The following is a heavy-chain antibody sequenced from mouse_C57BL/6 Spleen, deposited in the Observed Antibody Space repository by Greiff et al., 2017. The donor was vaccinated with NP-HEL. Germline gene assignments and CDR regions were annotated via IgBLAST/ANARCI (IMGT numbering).Heavy chain of an antibody. Sequence: QVQLKESGPGLVAPSQSLSITCTVSGFSLTSYGVHWVRQPPGKGLEWLVVIWSDGSTTYNSALKSRLSISKDNSKSQVFLKMNSLQTDDTAMYYCARHEGYDGYNYYAMDYWGQGTSVTGSS. J-gene: IGHJ4*01. D-gene: IGHD2-3*01. CDR3: ARHEGYDGYNYYAMDY. CDR2: IWSDGST. V-gene: IGHV2-6-1*01. CDR1: GFSLTSYG.